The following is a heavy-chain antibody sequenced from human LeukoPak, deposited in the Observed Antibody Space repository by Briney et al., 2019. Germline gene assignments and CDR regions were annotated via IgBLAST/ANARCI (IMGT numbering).Heavy chain of an antibody. Sequence: GASVKVSCKASGYTFANYAMNWVRQAPGQGLEWMGWINTNTGNPTYAQGFTGRFVFSLDTSVSTAYLQISSLKAADTAVYYCARVPPLSTVGYGMDVWGQGTTVTVSS. J-gene: IGHJ6*02. V-gene: IGHV7-4-1*02. D-gene: IGHD4-11*01. CDR3: ARVPPLSTVGYGMDV. CDR2: INTNTGNP. CDR1: GYTFANYA.